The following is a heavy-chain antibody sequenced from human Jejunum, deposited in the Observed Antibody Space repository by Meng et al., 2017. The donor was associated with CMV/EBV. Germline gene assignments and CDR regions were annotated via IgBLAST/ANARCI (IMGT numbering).Heavy chain of an antibody. CDR3: ASDITGNSYAYDS. D-gene: IGHD3-16*01. CDR2: IIPIIGRP. V-gene: IGHV1-69*04. CDR1: GGTLSTYV. Sequence: SGGTLSTYVISVVRQAPGQGLEWMGRIIPIIGRPHHAQRFQDRVSITADKATSTVYMELKTLTSEDTAVYFCASDITGNSYAYDSWGQGTLVTVSS. J-gene: IGHJ5*01.